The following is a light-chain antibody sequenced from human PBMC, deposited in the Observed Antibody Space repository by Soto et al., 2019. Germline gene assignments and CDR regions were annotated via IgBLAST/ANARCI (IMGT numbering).Light chain of an antibody. CDR3: QQRSNWPYLT. V-gene: IGKV3-11*01. Sequence: EIVLTQSPDTLSLSPGERATLSCRASQSVSGYLGWYQQKPGQAPRLLIYDASNRAYGVPARFRGSGSGTNFTLTIASLEPDHFAVYYCQQRSNWPYLTFGGGTRV. CDR2: DAS. J-gene: IGKJ4*01. CDR1: QSVSGY.